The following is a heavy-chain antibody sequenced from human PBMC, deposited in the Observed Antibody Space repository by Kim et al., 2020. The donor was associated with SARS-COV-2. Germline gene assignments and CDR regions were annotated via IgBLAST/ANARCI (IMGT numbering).Heavy chain of an antibody. Sequence: GGSLRLSCAASGFTFSSYGMHWVRQAPGKGLEWVAVISYDGSNKYYADSVKGRFTISRDNSKNTLYLQMNSLRAEDTAVYYCAKEITRDYVAGGFDYWGQGTLVTVSS. J-gene: IGHJ4*02. CDR1: GFTFSSYG. V-gene: IGHV3-30*18. CDR2: ISYDGSNK. D-gene: IGHD4-17*01. CDR3: AKEITRDYVAGGFDY.